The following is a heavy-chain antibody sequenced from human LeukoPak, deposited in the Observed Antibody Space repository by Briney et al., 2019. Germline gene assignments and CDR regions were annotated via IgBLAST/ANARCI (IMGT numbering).Heavy chain of an antibody. D-gene: IGHD1-26*01. Sequence: GGSLRLSCAASGFTFSDYYMSWIRQAPGKGLEWVSYISSSGSTIYYADSVKGRFTISRDNAKNSPYLQMNSLRAEDTAVYYCARDLSPEWELGPTPPNDYWGQGTLVTVSS. CDR1: GFTFSDYY. V-gene: IGHV3-11*04. CDR2: ISSSGSTI. CDR3: ARDLSPEWELGPTPPNDY. J-gene: IGHJ4*02.